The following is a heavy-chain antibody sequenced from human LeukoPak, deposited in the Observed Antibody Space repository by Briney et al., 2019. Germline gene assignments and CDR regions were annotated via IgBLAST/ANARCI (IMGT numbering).Heavy chain of an antibody. Sequence: QSGGSLRLSCAASGFTFSNYGMHWVRQAPGKGLEWVAFIRYDGTNKNYADSVRGRFTISRGNSKNTLYLQMNSLRAEDTAVYYCAKKRSSTWYDFDHWGQGTLVTVSS. J-gene: IGHJ4*02. V-gene: IGHV3-30*02. CDR3: AKKRSSTWYDFDH. CDR2: IRYDGTNK. D-gene: IGHD6-13*01. CDR1: GFTFSNYG.